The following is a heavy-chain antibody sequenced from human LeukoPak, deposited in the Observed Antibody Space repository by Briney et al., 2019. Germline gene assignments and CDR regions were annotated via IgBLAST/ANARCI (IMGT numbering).Heavy chain of an antibody. J-gene: IGHJ4*02. Sequence: SETLSLTCTVSGGSISSGGYYWSWIRQHPGKGLEWIGYIYYSGSTYYNPSLKSRVTISVDTSKNQFSLKLSSVTAADTAVYYCARMTGGYSYGDFDYWGQGTLVTVSS. V-gene: IGHV4-31*03. CDR3: ARMTGGYSYGDFDY. CDR1: GGSISSGGYY. CDR2: IYYSGST. D-gene: IGHD5-18*01.